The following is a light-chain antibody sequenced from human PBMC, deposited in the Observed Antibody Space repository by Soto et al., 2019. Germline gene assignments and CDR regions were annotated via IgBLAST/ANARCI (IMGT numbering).Light chain of an antibody. V-gene: IGLV2-8*01. CDR1: TSDVGAYNY. CDR3: CSYTSSTIYV. Sequence: QSALPQPPSASGSPGQSVTISCTGTTSDVGAYNYVSWFQQHPGQTPKVIIYEVNKPPSGVPDRFSGSKSGKTASLTVSGLQPDDEAVYFCCSYTSSTIYVFGTGTKLTVL. CDR2: EVN. J-gene: IGLJ1*01.